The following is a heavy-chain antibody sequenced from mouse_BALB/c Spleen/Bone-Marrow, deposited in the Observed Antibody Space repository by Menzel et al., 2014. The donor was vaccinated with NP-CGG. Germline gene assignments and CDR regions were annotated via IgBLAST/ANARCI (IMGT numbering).Heavy chain of an antibody. J-gene: IGHJ2*01. V-gene: IGHV15-2*02. CDR2: ILPSIGRT. CDR1: DSEVFPITY. CDR3: ARLYGNTFDY. D-gene: IGHD1-1*01. Sequence: QVQLKESGSELRSPGSSVKLSCKDFDSEVFPITYMSWVRQKPGHGFEWIGDILPSIGRTIYGQNFADKATLDAGTVSNTAYLELNGLTSEDSAIYYCARLYGNTFDYWGQGTTLTVSS.